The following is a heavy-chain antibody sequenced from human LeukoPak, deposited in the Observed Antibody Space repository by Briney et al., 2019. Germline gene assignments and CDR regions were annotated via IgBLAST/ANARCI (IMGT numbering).Heavy chain of an antibody. V-gene: IGHV3-9*01. D-gene: IGHD4-23*01. CDR3: ARDYGGSSPFDY. J-gene: IGHJ4*02. Sequence: PGRSLSLSCAPSGFTFDDYAMHWVRQAPGKGLEWVSGISWNSGSIGYADSVKGRFTISRDNAKNSLYLQMNSLRAEDTAVYYCARDYGGSSPFDYWGQGTLVTVSS. CDR1: GFTFDDYA. CDR2: ISWNSGSI.